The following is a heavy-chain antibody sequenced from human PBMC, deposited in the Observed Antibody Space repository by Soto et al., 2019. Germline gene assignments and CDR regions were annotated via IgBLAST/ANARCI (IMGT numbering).Heavy chain of an antibody. V-gene: IGHV6-1*01. D-gene: IGHD6-13*01. J-gene: IGHJ6*02. CDR2: TYYRSKWYN. CDR3: ARDGKGSSWWGDYYYYYGMDV. CDR1: GDSVSSNSAA. Sequence: SQTLSLTCAISGDSVSSNSAAWNWIRQSPSRGLEWLGRTYYRSKWYNDYAVSVKSRITINPDTSKNQFSLQLNSVTPEDTAVYYCARDGKGSSWWGDYYYYYGMDVWGQGTTVTVSS.